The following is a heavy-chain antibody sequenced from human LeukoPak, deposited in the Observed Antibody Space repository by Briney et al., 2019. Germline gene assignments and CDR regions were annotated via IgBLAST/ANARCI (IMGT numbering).Heavy chain of an antibody. J-gene: IGHJ4*02. CDR3: LLGTYAGDRIVVCVFGC. V-gene: IGHV3-21*01. D-gene: IGHD2-21*01. Sequence: GGSLRLSCAASGLTFSNYCMNWVRQAPGKGLEWVSSISSSSSYIYYADSVKGRFTISRDNAKSSLYLQMNSLRAEDTAVYYCLLGTYAGDRIVVCVFGCWGQGTLVTVSS. CDR2: ISSSSSYI. CDR1: GLTFSNYC.